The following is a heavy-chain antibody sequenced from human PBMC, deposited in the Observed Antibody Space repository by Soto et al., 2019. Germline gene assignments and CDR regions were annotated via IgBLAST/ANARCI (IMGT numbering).Heavy chain of an antibody. D-gene: IGHD3-10*01. V-gene: IGHV4-39*01. Sequence: ATMSLTCSLSVGTLITSSDFCGWMRQPPGKGLEWVVAVQYSGSANHRSSRPSRVTISADTSPNQFSLRPRSVTAADTAVYYCARHRWGSGSYSAILGSWGQGALVS. CDR3: ARHRWGSGSYSAILGS. J-gene: IGHJ4*02. CDR1: VGTLITSSDF. CDR2: VQYSGSA.